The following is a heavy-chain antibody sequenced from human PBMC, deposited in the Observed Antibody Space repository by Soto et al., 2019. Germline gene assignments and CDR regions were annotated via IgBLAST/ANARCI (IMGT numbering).Heavy chain of an antibody. CDR1: GFTFSSYG. CDR3: AREGERYYGSGSYTGSPYGMDV. V-gene: IGHV3-33*01. CDR2: IWYDGSNK. Sequence: GGSLRLSCAASGFTFSSYGMHWVRQAPGKGLEWVAVIWYDGSNKYYADSVKGRFTISRDNSKNTLYLQMNSLRAEDTAVYYCAREGERYYGSGSYTGSPYGMDVWGQGTTVTVSS. D-gene: IGHD3-10*01. J-gene: IGHJ6*02.